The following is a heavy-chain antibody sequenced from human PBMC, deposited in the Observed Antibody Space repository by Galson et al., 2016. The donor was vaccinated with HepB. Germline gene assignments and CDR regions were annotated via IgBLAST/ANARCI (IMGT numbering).Heavy chain of an antibody. Sequence: SLRLSCAASGLTSSHYDMHWVRLVAGRGLEWVSAIGSDGDTYYPGSVKGRFTVSRENAKNSLYLQMSNLRAGDTAVYYCVRATVGFSGYDSGMDVWGQGTTVTVSS. CDR3: VRATVGFSGYDSGMDV. V-gene: IGHV3-13*01. CDR2: IGSDGDT. J-gene: IGHJ6*02. D-gene: IGHD5-12*01. CDR1: GLTSSHYD.